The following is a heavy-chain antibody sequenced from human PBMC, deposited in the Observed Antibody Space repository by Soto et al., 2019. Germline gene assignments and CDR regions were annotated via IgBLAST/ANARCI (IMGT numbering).Heavy chain of an antibody. CDR3: TTDHEGMATTDIDY. CDR2: IKSETDGGTT. CDR1: GFTFSNAW. J-gene: IGHJ4*02. D-gene: IGHD5-12*01. Sequence: RRLSCAASGFTFSNAWMSRVRQAPGKGLEWVGRIKSETDGGTTDYAAPVKGRFTISRDDSKNTLYLQMNSLKTEDTAVYYCTTDHEGMATTDIDYWGQGTLVTVSS. V-gene: IGHV3-15*01.